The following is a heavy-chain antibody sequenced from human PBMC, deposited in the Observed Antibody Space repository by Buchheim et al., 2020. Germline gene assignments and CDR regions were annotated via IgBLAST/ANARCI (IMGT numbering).Heavy chain of an antibody. CDR1: GYTFINYG. V-gene: IGHV1-69*13. D-gene: IGHD1-20*01. CDR2: IIPLFGTA. Sequence: QVQLEQSGAEVKKPGASVRVSCKATGYTFINYGISWVRQAPGQGLEWMGGIIPLFGTANYAQRFQGRVTITADESTSTAHMELRSLRSEDTALYYCAKDLTGTTSGLDHWGQGTL. CDR3: AKDLTGTTSGLDH. J-gene: IGHJ5*02.